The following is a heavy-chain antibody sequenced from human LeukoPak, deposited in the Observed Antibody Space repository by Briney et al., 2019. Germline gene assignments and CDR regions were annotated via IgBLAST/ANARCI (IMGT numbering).Heavy chain of an antibody. V-gene: IGHV3-7*01. D-gene: IGHD5-18*01. CDR1: GFAFSDSW. CDR3: ARDRGWIQHDI. J-gene: IGHJ3*02. CDR2: IKGDGSAK. Sequence: QSGGSLRLSCAASGFAFSDSWMTWIRQAPGKGLEWVAFIKGDGSAKKYVDSVKGRFTISRDNAKNSLFLQMNGLRAEDTAVYYCARDRGWIQHDIWGQGTMVTVSS.